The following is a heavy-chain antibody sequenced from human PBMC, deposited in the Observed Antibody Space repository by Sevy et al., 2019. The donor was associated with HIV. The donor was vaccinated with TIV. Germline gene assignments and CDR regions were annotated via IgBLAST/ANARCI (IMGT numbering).Heavy chain of an antibody. J-gene: IGHJ4*02. D-gene: IGHD4-4*01. CDR1: GFTFSDYY. CDR3: ALSFSRRGVNSNYGDPRLWSSPHFDY. CDR2: ISSSGSTI. Sequence: GGSLRLSCAASGFTFSDYYMSWIRQAPGKGLEWVSYISSSGSTIYYADSVKGRFTISRDNAKNSLYLQMNSLRAEDTAVYYCALSFSRRGVNSNYGDPRLWSSPHFDYWGQGTLVTVSS. V-gene: IGHV3-11*01.